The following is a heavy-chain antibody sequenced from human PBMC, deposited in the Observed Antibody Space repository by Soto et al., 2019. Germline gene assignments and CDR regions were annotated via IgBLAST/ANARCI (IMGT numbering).Heavy chain of an antibody. Sequence: EVQLVESGGGLVKPGGSLRLSCEGSGFTFSNGWMTWVRQAPGKGLAWVGRIKTNIDGGRIDYAAPVKGRFTISRDDSKNTLYLQMNSLKTEDTAVYYCTTNSVTNFYYYGMEVWGLGTTVTVSS. CDR2: IKTNIDGGRI. J-gene: IGHJ6*02. CDR1: GFTFSNGW. V-gene: IGHV3-15*01. CDR3: TTNSVTNFYYYGMEV.